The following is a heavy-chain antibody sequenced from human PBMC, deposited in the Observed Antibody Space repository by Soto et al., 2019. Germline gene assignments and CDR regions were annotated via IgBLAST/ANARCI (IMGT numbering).Heavy chain of an antibody. Sequence: QVQLQESGPGLVKPSETLSLNCSVSGDAITRHYWSWIRQSPGKGLEWLGYFFHTGTALYNPSLRSRVSMSVVTSKNQFSLKLTSVIPADTAVYFCARNYGGNSQFFDLWGRGTLVTVSS. V-gene: IGHV4-59*11. CDR1: GDAITRHY. CDR2: FFHTGTA. J-gene: IGHJ2*01. CDR3: ARNYGGNSQFFDL. D-gene: IGHD4-17*01.